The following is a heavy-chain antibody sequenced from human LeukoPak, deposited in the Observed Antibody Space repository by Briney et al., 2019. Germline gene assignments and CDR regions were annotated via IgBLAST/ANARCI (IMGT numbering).Heavy chain of an antibody. CDR2: TYYRSKWYY. J-gene: IGHJ5*02. CDR1: GDSVSSNSVA. D-gene: IGHD2-15*01. V-gene: IGHV6-1*01. CDR3: IRFIGSGWFHN. Sequence: SQTLSLTCAISGDSVSSNSVAWNWIRQSPSRGLEWLGRTYYRSKWYYDYAESVKSRITINPDTSKNQLSLQLTSVTPEDTAVYYCIRFIGSGWFHNWGQGTPVTVSS.